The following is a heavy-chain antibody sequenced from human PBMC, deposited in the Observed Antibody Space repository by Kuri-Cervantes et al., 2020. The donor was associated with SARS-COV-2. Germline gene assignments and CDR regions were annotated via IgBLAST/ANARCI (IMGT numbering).Heavy chain of an antibody. CDR1: GYTFTSYC. V-gene: IGHV1-18*04. D-gene: IGHD4-17*01. CDR2: ISAYNGNT. Sequence: ASVKVSCKASGYTFTSYCISWVRQAPGQGLEWMGWISAYNGNTNYAQKLQGRVTITTDTSTSTAYMELRSLRSDDTAVYYCARDDPVGPELYCSTIPLWPNHMTTVTTGLDYWGQGTLVTVSS. J-gene: IGHJ4*02. CDR3: ARDDPVGPELYCSTIPLWPNHMTTVTTGLDY.